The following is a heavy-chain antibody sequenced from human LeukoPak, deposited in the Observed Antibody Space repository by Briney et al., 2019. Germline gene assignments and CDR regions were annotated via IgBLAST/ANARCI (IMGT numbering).Heavy chain of an antibody. D-gene: IGHD6-19*01. CDR1: GLDVSGNY. V-gene: IGHV3-53*05. CDR3: TRDSRKAVAATYDY. Sequence: GGSLRLSCTASGLDVSGNYMAWVRQSPGRGLDWISVIYAGGDTTYYAGSVQGRFTISRDISKNTIYLQMNNLSPDDTAIYYCTRDSRKAVAATYDYWGQGTLVTVSS. J-gene: IGHJ4*02. CDR2: IYAGGDTT.